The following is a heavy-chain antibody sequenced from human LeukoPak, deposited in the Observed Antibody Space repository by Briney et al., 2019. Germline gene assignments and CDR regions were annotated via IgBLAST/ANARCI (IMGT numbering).Heavy chain of an antibody. Sequence: GGSLRLSCAASGITFSSYAMSWVRQAPGKGLEWVSAFSGSGGSTYYADSVKGRFTISRDDSKNTLYLQMNSLRAEDTAVYYCARSGRSRFDYWGQGTLVTVSS. CDR3: ARSGRSRFDY. V-gene: IGHV3-23*01. CDR2: FSGSGGST. J-gene: IGHJ4*02. CDR1: GITFSSYA. D-gene: IGHD1-26*01.